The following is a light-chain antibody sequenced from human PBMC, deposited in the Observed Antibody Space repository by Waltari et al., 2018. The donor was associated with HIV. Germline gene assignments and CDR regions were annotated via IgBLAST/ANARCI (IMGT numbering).Light chain of an antibody. J-gene: IGKJ4*01. CDR2: GAS. V-gene: IGKV1-NL1*01. CDR1: RAIYSS. CDR3: QQYNSPPLS. Sequence: QMTQSPSFLSASVGDRVTITCRAGRAIYSSLAWYQLKPGKAPRLLVSGASRLEPGVPSRFTGSGSETEYTLTISGLQPEDFATYYCQQYNSPPLSLGGGTRVHIK.